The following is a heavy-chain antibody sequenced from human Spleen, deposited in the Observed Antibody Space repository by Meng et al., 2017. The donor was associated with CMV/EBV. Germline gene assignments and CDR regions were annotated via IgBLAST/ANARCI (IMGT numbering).Heavy chain of an antibody. D-gene: IGHD2-8*02. Sequence: SVKVSCKASGGTFSSYAISWVRQAPGQGLQWMGWINPNNGGTNYAQKFQGRVTITTDESTNTAYMELSSLRSEDSAVYYCARDLRHCTDTACYTTMDIWGQGTTVTVSS. CDR2: INPNNGGT. CDR3: ARDLRHCTDTACYTTMDI. J-gene: IGHJ6*02. CDR1: GGTFSSYA. V-gene: IGHV1-69*05.